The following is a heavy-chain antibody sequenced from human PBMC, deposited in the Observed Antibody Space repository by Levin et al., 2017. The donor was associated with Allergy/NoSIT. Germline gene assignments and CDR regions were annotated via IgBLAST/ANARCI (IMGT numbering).Heavy chain of an antibody. CDR2: TYYRSKWYN. D-gene: IGHD3-9*01. CDR1: GDSVSSNSAA. CDR3: ARAPTYYDILTGYAPRFGLDY. V-gene: IGHV6-1*01. Sequence: SETLSLTCAISGDSVSSNSAAWNWIRQSPSRGLEWLGRTYYRSKWYNDYAVSVKSRITINPDTSKNQFSLQLNSVTPEDTAVYYCARAPTYYDILTGYAPRFGLDYWGQGTLVTVSS. J-gene: IGHJ4*02.